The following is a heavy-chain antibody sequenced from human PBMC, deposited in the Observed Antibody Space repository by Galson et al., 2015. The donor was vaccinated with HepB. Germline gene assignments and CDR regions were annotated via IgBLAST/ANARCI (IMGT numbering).Heavy chain of an antibody. CDR2: INYSGTP. J-gene: IGHJ4*02. V-gene: IGHV4-39*01. CDR1: GGSISSSSSYY. CDR3: ARHPGMEY. Sequence: QVQLQESGPGLVMPSETLSLTCTVSGGSISSSSSYYWGWIRQPPGKGLGWIGSINYSGTPYSTPPLKSRVPVSVDTSKTQFSLKVTSVTAADTAVYFCARHPGMEYWGQGT. D-gene: IGHD3-3*01.